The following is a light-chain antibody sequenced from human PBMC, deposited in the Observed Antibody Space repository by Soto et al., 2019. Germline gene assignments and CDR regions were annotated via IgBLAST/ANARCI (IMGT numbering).Light chain of an antibody. Sequence: EIVMTQSPATLSVSPGETASLSCRASQSAGNFLAWYQQKPGQAPRLLIYYISTRATGIPARFSGSGSGTDFTLTISRLEPEDFALYYCQQYNDWPLTFGQGTKVDIK. J-gene: IGKJ1*01. V-gene: IGKV3D-15*01. CDR3: QQYNDWPLT. CDR2: YIS. CDR1: QSAGNF.